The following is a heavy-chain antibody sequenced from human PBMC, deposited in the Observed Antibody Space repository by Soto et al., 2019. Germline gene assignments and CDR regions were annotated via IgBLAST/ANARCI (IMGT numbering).Heavy chain of an antibody. CDR2: ISGSGGST. D-gene: IGHD3-22*01. CDR3: AKVPYYYDSSGYFDY. J-gene: IGHJ4*02. V-gene: IGHV3-23*01. Sequence: PGGSLRLSCAASGFTFSSYAMSRVRQAPGKGLEWVSAISGSGGSTYYADSVKGRFTISRDNSKNTLYLQMNSQRAEDTAVYYCAKVPYYYDSSGYFDYWGQGTLVTVSS. CDR1: GFTFSSYA.